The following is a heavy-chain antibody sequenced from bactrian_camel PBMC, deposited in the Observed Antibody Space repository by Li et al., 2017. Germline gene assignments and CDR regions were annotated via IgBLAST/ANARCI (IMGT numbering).Heavy chain of an antibody. CDR1: GLADTNYC. J-gene: IGHJ4*01. CDR2: IGSGGTI. Sequence: HVQLVESGGGSVQPGGSPRLSCRISGLADTNYCMGWCRQAPGKERESVARIGSGGTIIYAGSVKGRFTISQDTSKNTLYLEMNSLDVSDTAVNYCGAGRYCSLSYITIWGQGTQVTVS. D-gene: IGHD6*01. V-gene: IGHV3S53*01. CDR3: GAGRYCSLSYITI.